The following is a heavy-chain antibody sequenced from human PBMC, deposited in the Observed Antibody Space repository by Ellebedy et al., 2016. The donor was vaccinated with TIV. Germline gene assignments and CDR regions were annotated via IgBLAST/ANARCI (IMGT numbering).Heavy chain of an antibody. V-gene: IGHV1-3*04. CDR1: GHSFTSYG. D-gene: IGHD3-3*01. CDR2: INTGNDNT. CDR3: ATREWQDPMDV. J-gene: IGHJ6*02. Sequence: ASVKVSXXASGHSFTSYGIHWVRQAPGQSLEWMGWINTGNDNTKYSQKFQGRVTITTDTSASTASMELSSLMSEDTAVYYRATREWQDPMDVWGQGTTVIVSS.